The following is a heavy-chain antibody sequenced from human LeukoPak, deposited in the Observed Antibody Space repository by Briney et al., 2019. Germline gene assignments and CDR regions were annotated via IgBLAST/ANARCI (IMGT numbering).Heavy chain of an antibody. CDR2: INWNSGRI. CDR1: GFIFDDYA. CDR3: AKSPSYGSVTYIFDY. Sequence: PGRSLRLSCAASGFIFDDYAMHWVRQAPGKGLGWGSGINWNSGRIGYADSVKGRFTISRDNAKNSLYLQMNSLRAEDMALYYCAKSPSYGSVTYIFDYWGQGTLVTVSS. J-gene: IGHJ4*02. V-gene: IGHV3-9*03. D-gene: IGHD3-10*01.